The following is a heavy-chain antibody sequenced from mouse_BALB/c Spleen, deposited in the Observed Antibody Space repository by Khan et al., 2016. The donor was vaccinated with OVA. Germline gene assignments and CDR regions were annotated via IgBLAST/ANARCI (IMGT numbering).Heavy chain of an antibody. J-gene: IGHJ4*01. V-gene: IGHV2-6-4*01. Sequence: QVQLKESGPGLVAPSQSLSITCTASGFSLSRYNVNWVRQPPGKGLEWLGMIWGGGGTDYNSTLKSRLTISRDNSKSQVFLKMNSLQTDDTAMYYCARAYYRYDGYYAMDYWGQGTSVTVSS. CDR1: GFSLSRYN. CDR2: IWGGGGT. D-gene: IGHD2-14*01. CDR3: ARAYYRYDGYYAMDY.